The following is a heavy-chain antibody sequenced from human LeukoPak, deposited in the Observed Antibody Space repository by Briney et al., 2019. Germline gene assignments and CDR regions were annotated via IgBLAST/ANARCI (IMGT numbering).Heavy chain of an antibody. CDR2: INHSGST. CDR1: GGSFSGYY. CDR3: AGGLYYYYGMDV. J-gene: IGHJ6*02. Sequence: PSETLSLTCAVYGGSFSGYYWSWIRQPPGKGLEWIGEINHSGSTNYNPSLKSRVTISVDTSKNQFSLKLSSVTAADTAVYYCAGGLYYYYGMDVWGQGTTVTVSS. V-gene: IGHV4-34*01.